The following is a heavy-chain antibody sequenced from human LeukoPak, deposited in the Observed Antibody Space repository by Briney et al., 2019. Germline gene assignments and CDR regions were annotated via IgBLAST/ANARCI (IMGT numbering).Heavy chain of an antibody. J-gene: IGHJ5*02. Sequence: PSETLSLTCTVSVGSISSSSYYWGWIRQPPGKGLEWIGSIYYSGSTYYNPSLKSRVTISVDTSKNQFSLKLSSVTAADTAVYYCPRDVSGDYFLEPNWFDPWGQGTLVTVSS. CDR3: PRDVSGDYFLEPNWFDP. D-gene: IGHD4-17*01. CDR1: VGSISSSSYY. CDR2: IYYSGST. V-gene: IGHV4-39*07.